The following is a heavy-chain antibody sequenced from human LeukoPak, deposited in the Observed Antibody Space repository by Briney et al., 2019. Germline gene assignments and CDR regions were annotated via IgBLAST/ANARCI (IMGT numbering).Heavy chain of an antibody. V-gene: IGHV4-59*08. Sequence: SETLSLTCTVSGGSISSYYWSWIRQPPGKGLEWIGYIHYSGSTNYHPSLKSRVTISVDTSKNQFSLKLSSVTAADTAVYYCARGGYTSGHFDYWGQGTLVTVSS. CDR3: ARGGYTSGHFDY. D-gene: IGHD6-19*01. J-gene: IGHJ4*02. CDR1: GGSISSYY. CDR2: IHYSGST.